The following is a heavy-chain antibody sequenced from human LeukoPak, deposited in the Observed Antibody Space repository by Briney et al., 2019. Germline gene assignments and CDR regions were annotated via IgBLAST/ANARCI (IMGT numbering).Heavy chain of an antibody. CDR1: GFTFSSYS. D-gene: IGHD3-10*01. J-gene: IGHJ4*02. CDR3: ATTDYYGSVAYDY. V-gene: IGHV3-48*01. CDR2: ISSSSSTI. Sequence: PGGSLRLSCAASGFTFSSYSMNWVRQAPGKGLEWVSYISSSSSTIFYADSVKGRFTISRDNSKNTLYLQMNSLRAEDTAVYYCATTDYYGSVAYDYWGQGTLVTVSS.